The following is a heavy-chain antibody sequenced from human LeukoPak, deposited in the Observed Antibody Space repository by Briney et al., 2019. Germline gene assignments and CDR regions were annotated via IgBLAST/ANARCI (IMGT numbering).Heavy chain of an antibody. V-gene: IGHV3-30-3*01. CDR1: GFTFSRYT. Sequence: GGSLRHSSAASGFTFSRYTMHWVRQAPGKGLDWVAIMSKDGSNEYYAASVKGRFTISRDNSKNTLYLQMNSLRAEDTAVYYCSRENYDILGYANCHYWRQGTLVTVSA. D-gene: IGHD3-22*01. CDR2: MSKDGSNE. CDR3: SRENYDILGYANCHY. J-gene: IGHJ4*02.